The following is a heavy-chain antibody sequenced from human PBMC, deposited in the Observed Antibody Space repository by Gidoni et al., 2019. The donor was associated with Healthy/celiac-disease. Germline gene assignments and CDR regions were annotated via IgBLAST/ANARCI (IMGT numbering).Heavy chain of an antibody. D-gene: IGHD6-6*01. V-gene: IGHV3-11*06. CDR3: ARASSIAAPTEC. CDR1: GFTFSDYY. Sequence: QVQLVESGGGLVKPGGSLRLSCAASGFTFSDYYMSWIRQAPGKGLEWVSYISSSSSYTNDADSVKGRFTISRDNAKNSLYLQMNSLRAEDTAVYYCARASSIAAPTECWGQGTLVTVSS. CDR2: ISSSSSYT. J-gene: IGHJ4*02.